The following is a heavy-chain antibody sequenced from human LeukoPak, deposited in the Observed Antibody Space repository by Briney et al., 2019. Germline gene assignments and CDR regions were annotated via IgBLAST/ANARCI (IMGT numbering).Heavy chain of an antibody. CDR3: ATTDDSSGYYRNGGDALDI. CDR2: FDPEDGET. V-gene: IGHV1-24*01. CDR1: GYTLTELS. D-gene: IGHD3-22*01. J-gene: IGHJ3*02. Sequence: ASVKVSCKVSGYTLTELSMHWVRQAPGKGLEWMGGFDPEDGETIYAQKFQGRVTMTEDTSTDTAYMELSSLRSEDTAVYYCATTDDSSGYYRNGGDALDIWGQGTMVTVSS.